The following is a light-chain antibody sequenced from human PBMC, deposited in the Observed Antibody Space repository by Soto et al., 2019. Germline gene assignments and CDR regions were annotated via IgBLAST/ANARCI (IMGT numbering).Light chain of an antibody. J-gene: IGLJ3*02. CDR3: SSYTTAYTQV. CDR1: SNDVGYYNY. V-gene: IGLV2-14*01. CDR2: EVT. Sequence: QSVLSQPASVSGSPGQSITISCTGTSNDVGYYNYVSWYQQHPDQAPKLMISEVTTRPSGVSDRFSGSKSGNTASLTISRLQAEYEAHYYCSSYTTAYTQVFGGGTKLTVL.